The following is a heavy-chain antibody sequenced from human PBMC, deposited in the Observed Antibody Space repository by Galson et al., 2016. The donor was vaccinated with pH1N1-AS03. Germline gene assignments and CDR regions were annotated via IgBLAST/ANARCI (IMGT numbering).Heavy chain of an antibody. V-gene: IGHV3-21*06. D-gene: IGHD6-13*01. CDR2: ISSRGDDI. CDR3: ARPTAGLYSTYFGLDA. J-gene: IGHJ6*02. Sequence: SLRLSCAGSGFTFNKYSIAWVRQAPGQGLEWVSSISSRGDDIYYADSVKGRFTISRDNAKNSLYLQMNGLRVEDTALYYCARPTAGLYSTYFGLDAWGQGTTVTVPS. CDR1: GFTFNKYS.